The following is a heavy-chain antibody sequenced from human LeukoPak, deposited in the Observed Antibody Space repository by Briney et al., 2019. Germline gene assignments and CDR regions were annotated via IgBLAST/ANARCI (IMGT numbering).Heavy chain of an antibody. J-gene: IGHJ6*02. CDR2: ISYDGSNE. D-gene: IGHD3-9*01. CDR3: ARGLLRYIDYGMDV. Sequence: GGSLRLSCAASGFTFSSYAMHWVRQAPGKGLEWVAVISYDGSNEYYADSVKGRFTISRDNSKNTLYLQMNSLRAEDTAVYYCARGLLRYIDYGMDVWGQGTTVTVSS. CDR1: GFTFSSYA. V-gene: IGHV3-30-3*01.